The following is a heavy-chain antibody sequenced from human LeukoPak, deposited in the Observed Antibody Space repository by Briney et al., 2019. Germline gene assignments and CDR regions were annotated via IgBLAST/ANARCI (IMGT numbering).Heavy chain of an antibody. CDR1: GFTFSSYA. Sequence: GGSLRLSCAASGFTFSSYAMSWVRQAPGKGLEWVSAISGSGGSTYYAYSVKGRFTISRDNSKNTLYLQMNSLRAEDTAVYYCAKSQLQLWLGYWGQGTLVTVSS. CDR3: AKSQLQLWLGY. J-gene: IGHJ4*02. V-gene: IGHV3-23*01. CDR2: ISGSGGST. D-gene: IGHD5-18*01.